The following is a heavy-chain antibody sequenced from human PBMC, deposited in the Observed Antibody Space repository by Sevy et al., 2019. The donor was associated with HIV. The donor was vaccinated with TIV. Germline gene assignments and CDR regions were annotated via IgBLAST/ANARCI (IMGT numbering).Heavy chain of an antibody. D-gene: IGHD4-4*01. Sequence: ASVKVSCKASGGTLSNYALSWVRQAPGQGLEWMGGIIPIFGTTNFAQTFQGRVTITADESRSTAYMELSSLKPADTAVYYCARTPLLSIPGTTDVYFDIWGQGTLVTVSS. CDR3: ARTPLLSIPGTTDVYFDI. V-gene: IGHV1-69*13. J-gene: IGHJ4*02. CDR1: GGTLSNYA. CDR2: IIPIFGTT.